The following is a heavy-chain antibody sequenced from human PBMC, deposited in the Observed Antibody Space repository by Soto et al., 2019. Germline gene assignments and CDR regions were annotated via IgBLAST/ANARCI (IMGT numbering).Heavy chain of an antibody. CDR2: IWYDGSNT. D-gene: IGHD3-16*01. J-gene: IGHJ4*02. CDR3: ARETLRHLDF. Sequence: GGSLRLSCRTSGFTFCGNGMHSVRQAPGKGLEWVAIIWYDGSNTYYADSVKGRFTVSRDNSKDTLCLQINRLGAEDTAVYFCARETLRHLDFWGQGTLGTVSS. CDR1: GFTFCGNG. V-gene: IGHV3-33*01.